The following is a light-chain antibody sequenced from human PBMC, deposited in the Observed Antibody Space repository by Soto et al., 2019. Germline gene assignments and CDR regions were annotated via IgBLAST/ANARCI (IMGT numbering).Light chain of an antibody. CDR1: SSDVGGYNF. CDR2: AVT. Sequence: QSALTQPASVSGSPGQSITISCTGTSSDVGGYNFVSWYHQHPGKAPKLLIYAVTNRPSGISNRFSGSKSGNTASLTISGLQAEDEADYYCTSYTSSSTLVFGGGTKLTAL. J-gene: IGLJ2*01. CDR3: TSYTSSSTLV. V-gene: IGLV2-14*01.